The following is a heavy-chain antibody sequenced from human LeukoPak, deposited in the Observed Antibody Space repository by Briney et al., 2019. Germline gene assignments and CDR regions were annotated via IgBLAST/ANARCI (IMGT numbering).Heavy chain of an antibody. CDR3: ARGGTLITIFGVVINRPTTFDY. CDR2: INPSGGST. V-gene: IGHV1-46*01. J-gene: IGHJ4*02. Sequence: ASVKVSCKASGYTFTSYYMHGVRQAPGQGLEWMGIINPSGGSTSYAQKFQGRVTMTRDTSTSTVYMELSSLRSEDTAVYYCARGGTLITIFGVVINRPTTFDYWGQGTLVTVSS. D-gene: IGHD3-3*01. CDR1: GYTFTSYY.